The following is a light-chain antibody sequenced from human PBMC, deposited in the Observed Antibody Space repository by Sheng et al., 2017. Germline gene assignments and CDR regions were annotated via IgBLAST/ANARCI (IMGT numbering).Light chain of an antibody. J-gene: IGKJ4*01. Sequence: EIVLTQSPGTLSLSPGERATLSCRASQSVSSSYLAWYQQKPGQAPRLLIYDASNRATGIPARFSGSGSGTDFTLTISRLEPEDFAVYFCHQYATSLLTFGGGTKVEIK. CDR2: DAS. CDR3: HQYATSLLT. V-gene: IGKV3-20*01. CDR1: QSVSSSY.